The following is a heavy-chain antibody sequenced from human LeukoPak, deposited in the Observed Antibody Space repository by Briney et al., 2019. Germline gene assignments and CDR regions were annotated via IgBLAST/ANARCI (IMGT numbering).Heavy chain of an antibody. CDR3: AELGITMIGGV. Sequence: GGSLRLSCAASGFTLNNYDMHWVRQTTGKGPEWVSGIGTSGDTYYSDSAKGRFTISRDNAKNSFYLQMNSLRAEDTAVYYCAELGITMIGGVWGKGTTVTISS. CDR2: IGTSGDT. D-gene: IGHD3-10*02. V-gene: IGHV3-13*01. CDR1: GFTLNNYD. J-gene: IGHJ6*04.